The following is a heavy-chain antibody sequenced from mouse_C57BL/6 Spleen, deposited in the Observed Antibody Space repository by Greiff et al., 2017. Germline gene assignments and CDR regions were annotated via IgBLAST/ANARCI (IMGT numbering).Heavy chain of an antibody. V-gene: IGHV1-59*01. Sequence: QVQLQQPGAELVRPGPSVKLSCKASGYTFTSYWMHWVKQRPGQGLEWIGVIDPSDSYTNYHQKFKGKATLTVDTSASTAYMQLSSLTSEDSAVYYCARSYDYDGYFDYWGQGTTLTVSS. CDR2: IDPSDSYT. D-gene: IGHD2-4*01. J-gene: IGHJ2*01. CDR3: ARSYDYDGYFDY. CDR1: GYTFTSYW.